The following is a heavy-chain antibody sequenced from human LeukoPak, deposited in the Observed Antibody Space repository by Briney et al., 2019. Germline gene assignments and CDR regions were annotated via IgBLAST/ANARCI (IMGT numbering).Heavy chain of an antibody. CDR3: ERRSGTGAFDI. CDR1: GFTFDDYG. V-gene: IGHV3-20*01. CDR2: INWNGGST. D-gene: IGHD1-7*01. J-gene: IGHJ3*02. Sequence: GGSLRLSCAASGFTFDDYGMSWVRHAPGKGLEWVSGINWNGGSTGYADSVKGRFTISRDNAKNSLYLQMNSLRAEDTALYHCERRSGTGAFDIWGQGTMVTVSS.